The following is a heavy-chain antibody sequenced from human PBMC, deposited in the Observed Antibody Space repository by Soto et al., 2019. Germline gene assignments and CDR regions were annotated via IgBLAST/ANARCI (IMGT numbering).Heavy chain of an antibody. J-gene: IGHJ4*02. V-gene: IGHV4-59*08. Sequence: SETLSLTCTVSGGSISSYYWSWIRQPPGKGLEWIGYIYYSGSTNYNPSLKSRVTISVDTSKNQFSLKLSSVTAADTAVYYCARTSYSSSEFDYWGQGTLVTVSS. CDR2: IYYSGST. CDR3: ARTSYSSSEFDY. D-gene: IGHD6-6*01. CDR1: GGSISSYY.